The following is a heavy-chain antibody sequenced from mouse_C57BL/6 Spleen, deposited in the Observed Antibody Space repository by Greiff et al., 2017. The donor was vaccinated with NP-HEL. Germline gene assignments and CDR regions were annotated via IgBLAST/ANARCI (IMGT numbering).Heavy chain of an antibody. J-gene: IGHJ4*01. D-gene: IGHD1-1*01. V-gene: IGHV1-82*01. Sequence: QVQLQQSGPELVKPGASVKISCKASGYAFSSSWMNWVKQRPGKGLEWIGRIYPGDGDTNYNGKFKGKATLTADKSSSTAYMQLSSLTSEDSAVYFCAREEVYYYGAMDYWGQGTSVTVSS. CDR3: AREEVYYYGAMDY. CDR1: GYAFSSSW. CDR2: IYPGDGDT.